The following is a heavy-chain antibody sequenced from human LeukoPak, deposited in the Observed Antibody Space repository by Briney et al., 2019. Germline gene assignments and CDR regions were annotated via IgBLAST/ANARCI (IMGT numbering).Heavy chain of an antibody. J-gene: IGHJ4*02. D-gene: IGHD3-10*01. Sequence: GGSLRLSCAASGFTFSSYEMNWVRQAPGKGLEWVAYISSSGSTIYYADSVKGRFTISRDDAKNSLYLQMNSLRAEDTAVYYCAREYYGSGSDYWGQGTLVTVSS. CDR3: AREYYGSGSDY. CDR1: GFTFSSYE. V-gene: IGHV3-48*03. CDR2: ISSSGSTI.